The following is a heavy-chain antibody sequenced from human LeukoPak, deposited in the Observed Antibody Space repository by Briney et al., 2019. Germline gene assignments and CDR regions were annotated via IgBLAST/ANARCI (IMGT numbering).Heavy chain of an antibody. CDR2: INEDGSTT. J-gene: IGHJ4*02. V-gene: IGHV3-74*01. D-gene: IGHD1-26*01. CDR1: GFTFSSNW. CDR3: VRDLGGRSGH. Sequence: GGSLRLSCAAPGFTFSSNWMHWVRQAPGKGLVWVSRINEDGSTTNYADSVKGRTTIFRDNAKNTLYLQMNSLRAEDTAVYYCVRDLGGRSGHWGQGTLVTVSS.